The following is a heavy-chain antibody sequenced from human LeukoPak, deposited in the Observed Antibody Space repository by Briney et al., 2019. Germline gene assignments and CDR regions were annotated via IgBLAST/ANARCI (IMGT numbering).Heavy chain of an antibody. V-gene: IGHV1-2*02. D-gene: IGHD2-21*01. J-gene: IGHJ4*02. CDR2: INPNSGGT. CDR3: ARDGVVLIVIPEYYFDY. Sequence: ASVKVSCKASGYTFTGYYMHWVRQAPGQGLEWMGWINPNSGGTNYAQKFQGRVTMTRDTSISTAYMELSRLRSDDTAVYYCARDGVVLIVIPEYYFDYWGQGTLSPSPQ. CDR1: GYTFTGYY.